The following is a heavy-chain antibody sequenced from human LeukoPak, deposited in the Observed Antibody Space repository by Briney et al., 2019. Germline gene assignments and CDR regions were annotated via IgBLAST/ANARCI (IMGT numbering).Heavy chain of an antibody. D-gene: IGHD4-17*01. CDR2: IYYSWST. CDR1: GGSISSSSYY. Sequence: SETLSLTCTVSGGSISSSSYYWGWIRQPPGKGLEWIGSIYYSWSTYYNPSLKSRVTISVDTSKNQFSLKLSSVTAADTAVYYCASSWFGMTTVTTFDYWGQGTLVTVSS. CDR3: ASSWFGMTTVTTFDY. V-gene: IGHV4-39*01. J-gene: IGHJ4*02.